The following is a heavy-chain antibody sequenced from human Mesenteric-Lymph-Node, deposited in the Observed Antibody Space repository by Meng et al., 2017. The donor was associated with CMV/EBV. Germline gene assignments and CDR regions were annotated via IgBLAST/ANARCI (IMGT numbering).Heavy chain of an antibody. J-gene: IGHJ4*02. V-gene: IGHV3-23*01. CDR2: ISWNSGSI. Sequence: GESLKISCAASGFTFSSYAMSWVRQAPGKGLEWVSGISWNSGSIGYADSVKGRFTISRDNSKNTLFLQMNSLTVDDTAVYYCAKHPIPTEGTDLFDYWGQGTLVTVSS. CDR1: GFTFSSYA. D-gene: IGHD2-2*02. CDR3: AKHPIPTEGTDLFDY.